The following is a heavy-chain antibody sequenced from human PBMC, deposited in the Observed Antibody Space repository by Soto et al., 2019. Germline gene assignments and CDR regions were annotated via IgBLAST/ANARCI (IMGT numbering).Heavy chain of an antibody. CDR1: GYTFTSYG. J-gene: IGHJ5*02. D-gene: IGHD2-21*01. CDR2: IIPIFGTA. Sequence: SVKVSCKASGYTFTSYGISWVRQAPGQGLEWMGGIIPIFGTANYAQKFQGRVTITADESTSTAYMELSSLRSEDTAVYYCAREKGLLNWFDPWGQGTLVTVSS. V-gene: IGHV1-69*13. CDR3: AREKGLLNWFDP.